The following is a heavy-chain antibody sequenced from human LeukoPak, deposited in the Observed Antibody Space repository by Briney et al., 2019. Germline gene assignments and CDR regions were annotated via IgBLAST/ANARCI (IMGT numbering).Heavy chain of an antibody. CDR1: GFTFSSYA. J-gene: IGHJ4*02. CDR2: ISGSGGST. CDR3: AAVARITMVRGVDY. Sequence: GGSLRLSCAASGFTFSSYAMSWVRQAPGKGLEWASAISGSGGSTYYADSVKGRFTISRDNSKNTLYLQMNSLRAEDTAVYYCAAVARITMVRGVDYWGQGTLVTVSS. V-gene: IGHV3-23*01. D-gene: IGHD3-10*01.